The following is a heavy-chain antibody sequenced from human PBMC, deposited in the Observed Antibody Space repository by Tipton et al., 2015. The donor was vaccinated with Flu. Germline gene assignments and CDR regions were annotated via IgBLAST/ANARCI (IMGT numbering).Heavy chain of an antibody. D-gene: IGHD2-21*01. CDR2: ISSSGTTI. Sequence: SLRLSCAASGFTFSSYEMNWVRQAPGKGLEWVSYISSSGTTIHYADSVKGRFTISRDNAKNSLYLQMNSLRGEDTAIYYCARDLVLAASYYFYGMDVWGQGTTVTVSS. CDR3: ARDLVLAASYYFYGMDV. CDR1: GFTFSSYE. V-gene: IGHV3-48*03. J-gene: IGHJ6*02.